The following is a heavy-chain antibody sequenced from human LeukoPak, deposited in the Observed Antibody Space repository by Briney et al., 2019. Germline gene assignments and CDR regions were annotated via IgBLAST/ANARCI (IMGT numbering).Heavy chain of an antibody. D-gene: IGHD4-17*01. J-gene: IGHJ4*02. CDR3: ARNTPSYGDYVFDY. V-gene: IGHV4-28*01. CDR2: IYYSGST. CDR1: GYSISSSNW. Sequence: SETLSLTCAVPGYSISSSNWWGWIRQPPGKGLEWIGYIYYSGSTYYNPSLKSRVTMSVDTSKNQFSLKLSSVTAVDTAVYYCARNTPSYGDYVFDYWGQGTLVTVSS.